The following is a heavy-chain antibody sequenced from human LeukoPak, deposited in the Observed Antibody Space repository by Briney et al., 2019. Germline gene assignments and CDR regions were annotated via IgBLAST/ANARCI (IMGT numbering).Heavy chain of an antibody. D-gene: IGHD3-10*01. Sequence: ETLSLTCTVSGGSISSYYWSWIRQPPGKGLEWIGYIYYSGSTNYNPSLKSRVTISVDTSKNQFSLKLSSVTAADTAVYYCARQAGILWFGEYNKNWFDPWGQGTLVTVSS. V-gene: IGHV4-59*08. CDR2: IYYSGST. CDR1: GGSISSYY. J-gene: IGHJ5*02. CDR3: ARQAGILWFGEYNKNWFDP.